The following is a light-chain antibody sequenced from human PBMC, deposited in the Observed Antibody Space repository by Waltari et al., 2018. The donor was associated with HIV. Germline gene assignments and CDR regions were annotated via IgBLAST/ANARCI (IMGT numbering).Light chain of an antibody. Sequence: IVLTQSLLSLSVTPGETTSVSCTSSQSLQHDNGYNYLDWYLQRPGHSPRLLIPLNSVRASGFPDRFSASGSGTNFTLQISRVEAEDVGVYYCMQSLETSITFGQGTRLEI. CDR2: LNS. CDR3: MQSLETSIT. J-gene: IGKJ5*01. V-gene: IGKV2-28*01. CDR1: QSLQHDNGYNY.